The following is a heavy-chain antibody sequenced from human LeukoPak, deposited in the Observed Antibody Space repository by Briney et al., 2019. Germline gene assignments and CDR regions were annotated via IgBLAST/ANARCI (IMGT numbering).Heavy chain of an antibody. CDR3: ARDPNLYSGTYDTY. CDR2: IWNNGNNR. J-gene: IGHJ4*02. D-gene: IGHD1-26*01. CDR1: GFIFSDYG. V-gene: IGHV3-33*01. Sequence: PGRSLRLSCAASGFIFSDYGMHWVRQAPGKGLEWVAVIWNNGNNRYADSVRGRFTISRDDSKNTLYLQMDSLRAEDTAVYYCARDPNLYSGTYDTYWGQGTLVTVSS.